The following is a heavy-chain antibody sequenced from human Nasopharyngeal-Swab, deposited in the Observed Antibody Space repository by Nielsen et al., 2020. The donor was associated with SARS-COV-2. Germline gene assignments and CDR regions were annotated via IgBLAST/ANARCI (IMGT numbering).Heavy chain of an antibody. CDR1: GFTFSSYS. CDR2: ISSSSGYI. Sequence: GESLQISCAASGFTFSSYSMNWVRQAPGKGLEWVSSISSSSGYIYYADSVKGRFTISRDNAKNSLYLQMNSLRAEDTAVYYCARAPQTTYYYDSSGYSYYFDYWGQGTLVTVSS. V-gene: IGHV3-21*01. J-gene: IGHJ4*02. D-gene: IGHD3-22*01. CDR3: ARAPQTTYYYDSSGYSYYFDY.